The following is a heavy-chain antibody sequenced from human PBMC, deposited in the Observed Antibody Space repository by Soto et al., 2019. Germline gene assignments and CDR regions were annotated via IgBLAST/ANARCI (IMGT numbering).Heavy chain of an antibody. J-gene: IGHJ6*01. CDR3: ARDKDRQQLGGNYYYIMDV. CDR1: GGTFRTSA. Sequence: ASVKVSCTTSGGTFRTSAISWVRQAPGQGLEWMGGIMPVFPTPDYAQKFQGRVTITADESTSTAYMELSSLRSEDTAVYYCARDKDRQQLGGNYYYIMDVWGQGTTVTVS. D-gene: IGHD3-3*02. CDR2: IMPVFPTP. V-gene: IGHV1-69*13.